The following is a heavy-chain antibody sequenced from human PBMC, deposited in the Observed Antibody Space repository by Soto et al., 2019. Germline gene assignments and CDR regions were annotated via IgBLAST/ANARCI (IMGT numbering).Heavy chain of an antibody. CDR1: GVSISSGGYY. CDR2: IYYGGNT. CDR3: ATPRDYNNYIRAFGV. Sequence: SETLSLTCTVSGVSISSGGYYWSWIRQHPGKGLEWIGYIYYGGNTYYNPSLKSRVTISIDTSTNQFSLRLSSMTAADTAVFYCATPRDYNNYIRAFGVWGQGTMVTVSS. D-gene: IGHD4-4*01. J-gene: IGHJ3*01. V-gene: IGHV4-31*03.